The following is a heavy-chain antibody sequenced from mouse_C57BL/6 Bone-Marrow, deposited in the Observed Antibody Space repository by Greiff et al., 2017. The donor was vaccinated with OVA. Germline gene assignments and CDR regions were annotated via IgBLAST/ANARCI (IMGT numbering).Heavy chain of an antibody. CDR1: GYTFTDHY. V-gene: IGHV1-76*01. D-gene: IGHD2-3*01. J-gene: IGHJ2*01. CDR2: IYPGSGNT. Sequence: QVQLQQSGAEVVRPGASVKLSCKASGYTFTDHYINWVKQRPGQGLEWIARIYPGSGNTYYNEKFKGKATLTAEKSSNTAYMQLSSLTSEDSAVYICARDDGYFFEYWGQGTTLTGSS. CDR3: ARDDGYFFEY.